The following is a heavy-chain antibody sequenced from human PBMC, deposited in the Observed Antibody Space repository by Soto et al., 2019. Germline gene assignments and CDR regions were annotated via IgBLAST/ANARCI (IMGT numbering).Heavy chain of an antibody. Sequence: EVQLLQSGGDLVQPGGSLRLSCAASGFTFSAYAMSWVRQAPGKGLEWVSAISGSGDRTYYADSVKGRFTISRDSSDNPRYLQMNSRRAEDTAIYYCAKELMYYYRSGSMWSLDYRGQGTLVIVS. CDR1: GFTFSAYA. J-gene: IGHJ4*02. V-gene: IGHV3-23*01. CDR2: ISGSGDRT. CDR3: AKELMYYYRSGSMWSLDY. D-gene: IGHD3-10*01.